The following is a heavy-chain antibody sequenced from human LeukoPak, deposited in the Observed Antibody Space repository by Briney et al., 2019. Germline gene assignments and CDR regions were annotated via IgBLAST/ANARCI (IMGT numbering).Heavy chain of an antibody. CDR3: AKSRSGVSSCCNY. CDR1: GFIFSNYA. V-gene: IGHV3-23*01. D-gene: IGHD2-15*01. Sequence: TGGSLRLSCAASGFIFSNYAMSWVRQAPGKGLEWVSAISGSDDNTYYADSVRGRFTISRDNSKNTLYLQMNSLRAEDTAIYFCAKSRSGVSSCCNYWGQGTLVTVSS. CDR2: ISGSDDNT. J-gene: IGHJ4*02.